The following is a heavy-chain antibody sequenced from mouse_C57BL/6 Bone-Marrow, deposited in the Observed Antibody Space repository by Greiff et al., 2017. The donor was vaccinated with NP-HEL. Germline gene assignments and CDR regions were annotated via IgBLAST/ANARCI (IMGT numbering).Heavy chain of an antibody. V-gene: IGHV1-52*01. D-gene: IGHD2-4*01. CDR2: IDPSDSET. Sequence: QVQLQQPGAELVRPGSSVKLSCKASGYTFTSYWMHWVKQRPIQGLEWIGNIDPSDSETHYNQKFKDKATLTVDKSSSTAHMQLSSLTSEDSAVYYCARWDYDGAYWGQGTLVTVSA. CDR1: GYTFTSYW. J-gene: IGHJ3*01. CDR3: ARWDYDGAY.